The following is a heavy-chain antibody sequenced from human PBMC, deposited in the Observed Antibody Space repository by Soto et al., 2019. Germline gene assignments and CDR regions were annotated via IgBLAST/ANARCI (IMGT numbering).Heavy chain of an antibody. V-gene: IGHV4-59*01. D-gene: IGHD5-18*01. CDR1: GGSISGNY. CDR2: MYFTGST. J-gene: IGHJ4*02. CDR3: AKYTAMVADY. Sequence: QVQLQESGPGLMKPSETLSLTCTVSGGSISGNYWSWIRQTPGKGLEWIGYMYFTGSTNYNPSLKSRVTVSVDTSKNQCSLKLSSVTAADTAIYYCAKYTAMVADYWGQGTLVTVSS.